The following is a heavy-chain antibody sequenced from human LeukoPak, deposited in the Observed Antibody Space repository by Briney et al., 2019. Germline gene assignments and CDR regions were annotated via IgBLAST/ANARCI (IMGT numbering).Heavy chain of an antibody. Sequence: SETLSLTCSVSGGSISSGDYYWSWIRQPPGKGLQWIGSNYYSGSTYYNPSLKSRVTMSVDTSKNQFSLKLSSVTAADTAVYYCARWVIGWYLDYWGQGTLVTVSS. J-gene: IGHJ4*02. CDR3: ARWVIGWYLDY. CDR1: GGSISSGDYY. V-gene: IGHV4-39*01. D-gene: IGHD2-21*01. CDR2: NYYSGST.